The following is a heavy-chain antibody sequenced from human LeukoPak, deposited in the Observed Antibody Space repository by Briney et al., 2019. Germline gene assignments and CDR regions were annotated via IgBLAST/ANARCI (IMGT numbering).Heavy chain of an antibody. CDR1: GGTFSSYA. Sequence: ASVKVSCKASGGTFSSYAISWVRQAPGQGLEWMGGIIPIFGTANYAQKFQGRVTITRDTSASTAYMELSSLRSEDTAVYYCASRDRITIFGVQDLLLPNWGQGTLVTVSS. V-gene: IGHV1-69*05. CDR2: IIPIFGTA. D-gene: IGHD3-3*01. J-gene: IGHJ4*02. CDR3: ASRDRITIFGVQDLLLPN.